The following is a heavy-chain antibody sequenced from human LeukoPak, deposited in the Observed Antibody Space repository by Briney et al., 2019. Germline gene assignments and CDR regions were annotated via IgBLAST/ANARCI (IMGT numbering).Heavy chain of an antibody. CDR1: GYTFTGYY. D-gene: IGHD1-26*01. J-gene: IGHJ5*02. Sequence: ASAKVSCKASGYTFTGYYMHWVRQAPGQGLEWMGWINPNSGGTNYAQKFQGRVTMTRDMSTSTDYMELSSLRSEDTAIYYCARDNSVGDNAWWFDPWGQGTLVTVSS. CDR3: ARDNSVGDNAWWFDP. V-gene: IGHV1-2*02. CDR2: INPNSGGT.